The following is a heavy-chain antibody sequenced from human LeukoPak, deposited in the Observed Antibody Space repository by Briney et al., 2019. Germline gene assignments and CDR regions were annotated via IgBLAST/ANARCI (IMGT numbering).Heavy chain of an antibody. CDR2: IYHSGGN. V-gene: IGHV4-38-2*02. CDR1: GYSISSGYY. D-gene: IGHD1-20*01. CDR3: ARDHRSVVYNWNDGRIYYFDY. J-gene: IGHJ4*02. Sequence: SETLSLTCAVSGYSISSGYYWGWSRQPPGGGREGIGSIYHSGGNNYNPSVKSRVTISVDKSKNQLFLQVSSVIAAAAAGYYWARDHRSVVYNWNDGRIYYFDYWGQGTLVTVSS.